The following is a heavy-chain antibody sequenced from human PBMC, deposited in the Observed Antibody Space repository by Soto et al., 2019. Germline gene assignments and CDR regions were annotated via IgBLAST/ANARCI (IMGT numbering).Heavy chain of an antibody. CDR2: ISGSGGST. Sequence: GGSLRLSCAASGFTFSSYAMSWVRQAPGKGLEWVSAISGSGGSTYYADSVKGRFTISRDNSKNTLYLQMNSLRAEDTAVYYCAKPNSLRFLEWLFDYWGQGTLVTVSS. CDR3: AKPNSLRFLEWLFDY. V-gene: IGHV3-23*01. J-gene: IGHJ4*02. D-gene: IGHD3-3*01. CDR1: GFTFSSYA.